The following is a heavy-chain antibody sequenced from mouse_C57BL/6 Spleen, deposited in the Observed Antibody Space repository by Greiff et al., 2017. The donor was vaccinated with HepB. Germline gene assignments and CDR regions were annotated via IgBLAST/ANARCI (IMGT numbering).Heavy chain of an antibody. V-gene: IGHV1-55*01. Sequence: VQLQQSGAELVKPGASVKMSCKASGYTFTSYWITWVKQRPGQGLEWIGDIYPGSGSTNYNEKFKSKATLTVDTSSSTAYMQLSSLTSEDSAVYYCARYDYDSNYFDYWGQGTTLTVSS. CDR1: GYTFTSYW. CDR3: ARYDYDSNYFDY. J-gene: IGHJ2*01. CDR2: IYPGSGST. D-gene: IGHD2-4*01.